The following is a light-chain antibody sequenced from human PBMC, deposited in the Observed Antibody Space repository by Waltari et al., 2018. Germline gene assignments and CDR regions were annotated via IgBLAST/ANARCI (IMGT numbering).Light chain of an antibody. Sequence: VLTQSPGTLSLSPGERATLSCRASQSLTKRYLAWYQQKPGQAPRLLLYCASSRAAGIPDRCSGSGSGTDFTLTISRLEPEDFAVYYCQQYGSSVLYTFGQGTKLEIK. CDR2: CAS. J-gene: IGKJ2*01. CDR3: QQYGSSVLYT. V-gene: IGKV3-20*01. CDR1: QSLTKRY.